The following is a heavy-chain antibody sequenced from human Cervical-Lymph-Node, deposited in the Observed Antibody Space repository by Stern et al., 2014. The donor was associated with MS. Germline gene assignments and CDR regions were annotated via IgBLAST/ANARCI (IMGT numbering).Heavy chain of an antibody. CDR2: ISRGGSYI. D-gene: IGHD4-23*01. CDR3: ARGRGGNYRYYFDY. V-gene: IGHV3-21*01. J-gene: IGHJ4*02. Sequence: EDQLVDSGGGLVKPGGSLRLSCAASGFTFSSYSMNWVRQAPGKGLECVASISRGGSYIYYAYSLKGRFTITRDNAKNSLYLQMNSLRAEDAAVYYCARGRGGNYRYYFDYWGQGTLVTVSS. CDR1: GFTFSSYS.